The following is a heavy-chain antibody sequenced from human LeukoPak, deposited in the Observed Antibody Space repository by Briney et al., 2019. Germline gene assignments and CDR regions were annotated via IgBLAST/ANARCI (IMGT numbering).Heavy chain of an antibody. D-gene: IGHD2-21*02. J-gene: IGHJ4*02. CDR1: GDSISSISYY. V-gene: IGHV4-39*01. CDR3: ARRYDCGGDCYPIDY. Sequence: PSETLSLTCTVSGDSISSISYYWGWIRHPPGKGLEWNASIYYSGSTYYNPSLKSGVTISVDTSKNQFSLKLSSVMPAHTAVYYCARRYDCGGDCYPIDYGGEGTLVTVSS. CDR2: IYYSGST.